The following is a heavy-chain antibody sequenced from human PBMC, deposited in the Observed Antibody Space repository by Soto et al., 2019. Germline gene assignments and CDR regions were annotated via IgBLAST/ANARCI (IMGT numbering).Heavy chain of an antibody. D-gene: IGHD4-17*01. V-gene: IGHV1-18*01. CDR3: ARARATVTTERALGY. CDR1: GYTFYSYD. CDR2: TSAYNGDS. J-gene: IGHJ4*02. Sequence: QVQLVQSGAEVKKPGASVKVSCKTSGYTFYSYDITWVRQAPGQGLEWMGTTSAYNGDSNFAQNLQGRVTMTIDTSTATAYMDLKNLTSDDPAVYYCARARATVTTERALGYWGQGTLVTVSS.